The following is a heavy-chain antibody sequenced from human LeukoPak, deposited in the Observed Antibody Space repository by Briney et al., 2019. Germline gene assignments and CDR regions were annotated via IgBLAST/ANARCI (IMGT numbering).Heavy chain of an antibody. J-gene: IGHJ5*02. CDR2: IWHDGGTT. Sequence: PGGSLRLSCAASGSTFSSHSMHWVRQAPGKGLEWVGIIWHDGGTTYYGDSVRGRFTISRDNSKNTLDLQMSSLRDGDTAVYFCVRSQSAATYDAWGQGTLVTVSS. CDR1: GSTFSSHS. V-gene: IGHV3-33*01. CDR3: VRSQSAATYDA. D-gene: IGHD3-16*01.